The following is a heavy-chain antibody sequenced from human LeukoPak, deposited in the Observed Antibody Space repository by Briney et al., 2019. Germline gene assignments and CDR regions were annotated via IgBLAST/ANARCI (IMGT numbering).Heavy chain of an antibody. CDR1: GFTFSSYA. CDR3: ARGYYGFDY. CDR2: INSDGSST. V-gene: IGHV3-74*01. J-gene: IGHJ4*02. D-gene: IGHD3-10*01. Sequence: GGSLRLSCAASGFTFSSYAMSWVRQAPGKGLVWVSRINSDGSSTSFADSVKGRFTISRDNAKNTLYLQMNSLRAEDTAVYYCARGYYGFDYWGQGTLVTVSS.